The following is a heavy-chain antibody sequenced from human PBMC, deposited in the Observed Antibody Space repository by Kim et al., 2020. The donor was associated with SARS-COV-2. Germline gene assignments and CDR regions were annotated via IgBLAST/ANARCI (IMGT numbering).Heavy chain of an antibody. CDR1: GYTFTGYY. Sequence: ASVKVSCKASGYTFTGYYMHWVRQAPGQGLEWMGRINPNSGGTNYAQKFQGRVTMTRDTSISTAYMELSRLRSDDTAVYYCARENVLRYFDWLLPRPNWFDPWGQGTLVTVSS. D-gene: IGHD3-9*01. CDR2: INPNSGGT. J-gene: IGHJ5*02. CDR3: ARENVLRYFDWLLPRPNWFDP. V-gene: IGHV1-2*06.